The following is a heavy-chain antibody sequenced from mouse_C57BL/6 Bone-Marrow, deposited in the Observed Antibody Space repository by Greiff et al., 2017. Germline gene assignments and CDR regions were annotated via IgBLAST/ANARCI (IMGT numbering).Heavy chain of an antibody. CDR3: ARWNYYGSSSYAMDY. Sequence: QVQLQQSGAELVRPGASVKLSCKASGYTFTDYYINWVKQRPGQGLEWIARIYPGSGNTYYNEKFKGKATLTAEKSSSTAYMQLSSLTSEDSAVYFCARWNYYGSSSYAMDYWGQGTSVTVSS. CDR1: GYTFTDYY. CDR2: IYPGSGNT. D-gene: IGHD1-1*01. J-gene: IGHJ4*01. V-gene: IGHV1-76*01.